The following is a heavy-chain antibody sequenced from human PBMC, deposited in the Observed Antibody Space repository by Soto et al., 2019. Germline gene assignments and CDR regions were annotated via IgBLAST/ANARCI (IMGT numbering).Heavy chain of an antibody. V-gene: IGHV1-58*02. CDR3: AAAQYYDILTGYYKSGMDV. Sequence: QMQLVQSGPEVKKPGTSVKVSCKASGVTFTSSAMQWVRQARGQRLEWIGWIVVGSGNTNYAQKFQERVTITRDMSTSTAYMELSSLRSEDTAVYYCAAAQYYDILTGYYKSGMDVWGQGTTVTVSS. J-gene: IGHJ6*02. CDR1: GVTFTSSA. CDR2: IVVGSGNT. D-gene: IGHD3-9*01.